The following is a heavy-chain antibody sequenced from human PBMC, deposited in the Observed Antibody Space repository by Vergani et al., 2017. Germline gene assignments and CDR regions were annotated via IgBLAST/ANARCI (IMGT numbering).Heavy chain of an antibody. V-gene: IGHV4-34*01. Sequence: QVQLQQWGAGLLKPSETLSLTCAVYGGSFSGYYWSWIRQPPGKGLEWIGEINHSGSTNYNPSLKSRVTISVDTSKNQFSLKLSSVTAADTAVYYCARVITQWLVRAFDIWGQVTMVTVSS. D-gene: IGHD6-19*01. CDR2: INHSGST. J-gene: IGHJ3*02. CDR3: ARVITQWLVRAFDI. CDR1: GGSFSGYY.